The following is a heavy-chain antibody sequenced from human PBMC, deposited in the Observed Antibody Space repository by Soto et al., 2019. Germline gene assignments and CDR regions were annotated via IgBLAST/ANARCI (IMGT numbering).Heavy chain of an antibody. CDR1: GFTFSSYS. V-gene: IGHV3-21*01. CDR2: ISSSSSYI. J-gene: IGHJ6*02. CDR3: ARVILTGYYYYYGMDV. D-gene: IGHD3-9*01. Sequence: PGGSLRLSCAASGFTFSSYSMNWVRQAPGKGLEWVSSISSSSSYIYYADSVKRRFTISRDNAKNSLYLQMNSLRAEDTAVYYCARVILTGYYYYYGMDVWGQGTTVTVSS.